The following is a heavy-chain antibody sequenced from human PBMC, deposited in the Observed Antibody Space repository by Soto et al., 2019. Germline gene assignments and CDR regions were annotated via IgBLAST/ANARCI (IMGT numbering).Heavy chain of an antibody. CDR2: ISGSGGST. J-gene: IGHJ4*02. CDR1: GFTFSSYA. Sequence: GGSVRLSCAASGFTFSSYAMSWVRQAPGKGLEWVSAISGSGGSTYYADSVKGRFTISRDNSKNTLYLQMNSLRAEDTAVYYCAKTPAASSVYYFDYWGQGTLVTVSS. V-gene: IGHV3-23*01. CDR3: AKTPAASSVYYFDY. D-gene: IGHD2-2*01.